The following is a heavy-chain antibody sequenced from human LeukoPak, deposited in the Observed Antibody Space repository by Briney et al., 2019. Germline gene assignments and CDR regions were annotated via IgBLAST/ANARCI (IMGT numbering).Heavy chain of an antibody. CDR1: GYSFTNYW. CDR2: IDPSDSYT. Sequence: GESLKISCKGSGYSFTNYWISWVRQMPGKGLEWMGSIDPSDSYTNYSPSFQGHVTISADKSISTAYLQWSSLKASDTAMYYCAGPGLRYFDGLLSFDYWGQGTLVTVSS. J-gene: IGHJ4*02. CDR3: AGPGLRYFDGLLSFDY. V-gene: IGHV5-10-1*01. D-gene: IGHD3-9*01.